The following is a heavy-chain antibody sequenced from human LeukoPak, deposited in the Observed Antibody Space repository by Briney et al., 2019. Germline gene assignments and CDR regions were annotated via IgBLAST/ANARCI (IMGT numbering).Heavy chain of an antibody. CDR3: ARRPLYSRPFDY. CDR2: INHSGST. J-gene: IGHJ4*02. D-gene: IGHD6-13*01. CDR1: GGSFSGYY. Sequence: SETLSLTCAVYGGSFSGYYWSWIRQPPGKGLEWIGEINHSGSTNYNPSLKSRVTSVDTSKNQFSLKLSSVTAADTAVYYCARRPLYSRPFDYWGQGTLVTVSS. V-gene: IGHV4-34*01.